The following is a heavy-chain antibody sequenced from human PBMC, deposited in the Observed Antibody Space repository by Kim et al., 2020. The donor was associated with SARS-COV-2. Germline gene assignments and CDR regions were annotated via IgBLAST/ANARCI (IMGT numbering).Heavy chain of an antibody. J-gene: IGHJ5*02. V-gene: IGHV1-3*01. CDR3: ARGRLSGWLNWFDP. D-gene: IGHD6-19*01. Sequence: SQKVQGRGTITRDTSASTAYMELSSLRSEDTAVYYCARGRLSGWLNWFDPWGQGTLVTVSS.